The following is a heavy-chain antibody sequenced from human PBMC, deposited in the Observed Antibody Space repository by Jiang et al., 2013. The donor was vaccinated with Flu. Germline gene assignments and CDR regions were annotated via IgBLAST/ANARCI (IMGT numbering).Heavy chain of an antibody. CDR2: IYYSGST. CDR1: GDSINSDSNY. Sequence: GPGLVKPSETLSLTCSVSGDSINSDSNYWGWIRQPPGKGLEWIGSIYYSGSTYYNPSLKSRVTISVDMSKNRFSLKLSSVTAADTAVYYCARHMGLTIQRFDPWGQGTLVTVSS. D-gene: IGHD3-3*01. CDR3: ARHMGLTIQRFDP. J-gene: IGHJ5*02. V-gene: IGHV4-39*01.